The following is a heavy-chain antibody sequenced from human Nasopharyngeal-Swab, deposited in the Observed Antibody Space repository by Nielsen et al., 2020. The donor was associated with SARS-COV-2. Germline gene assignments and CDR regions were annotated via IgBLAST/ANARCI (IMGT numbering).Heavy chain of an antibody. CDR1: GYTFTSYG. D-gene: IGHD3-9*01. J-gene: IGHJ6*02. CDR2: SSAYNGNT. V-gene: IGHV1-18*01. CDR3: AGYDILTGSMDV. Sequence: SGKASGKASGYTFTSYGVSRGRQAPGQGLEWMGWSSAYNGNTNYAQKLQGRVTMTTDTSTSTAYMELRSLRSDDTAVYYCAGYDILTGSMDVWGQGTTVTVSS.